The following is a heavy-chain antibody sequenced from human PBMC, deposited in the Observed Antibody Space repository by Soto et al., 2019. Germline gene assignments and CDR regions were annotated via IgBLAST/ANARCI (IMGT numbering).Heavy chain of an antibody. Sequence: QVQLVESGGGVVQPGRSLRLSCAVSGFTLSSHAMHWVRQAPGKGLEWVALILSDGSNNYYAGSVKGRFTTSRDNSKNTMYLQMNSLSVEDTAVYYGARDDEGGSDCDLGYWGQGALVTVSS. V-gene: IGHV3-30-3*01. J-gene: IGHJ4*02. CDR2: ILSDGSNN. CDR3: ARDDEGGSDCDLGY. D-gene: IGHD1-26*01. CDR1: GFTLSSHA.